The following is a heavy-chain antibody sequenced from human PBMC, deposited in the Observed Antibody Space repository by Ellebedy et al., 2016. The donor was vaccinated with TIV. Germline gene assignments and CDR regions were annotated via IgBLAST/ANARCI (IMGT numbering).Heavy chain of an antibody. CDR3: ATYYDFWSGFDP. CDR2: IIPIFGTA. D-gene: IGHD3-3*01. CDR1: GGTFSSYA. Sequence: SVKVSXKASGGTFSSYAISWVRQAPGQGLEWMGGIIPIFGTANYAQKFQGRVTITADESTSTAYMELSSLRSEDTAVYYCATYYDFWSGFDPWGQGTLVTVSS. V-gene: IGHV1-69*13. J-gene: IGHJ5*02.